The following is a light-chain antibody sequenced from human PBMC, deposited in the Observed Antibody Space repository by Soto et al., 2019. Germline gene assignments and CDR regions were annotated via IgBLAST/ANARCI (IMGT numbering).Light chain of an antibody. CDR2: DAS. V-gene: IGKV3-11*01. CDR3: QQRSNWPPIT. Sequence: EIVLTQSPATLSLSPGERATLSCRASQSVNKYLVWYPQKPGQAPRPLIYDASKRATGTPYRLSGSGSGPYFALTSSSLEPEDFAVYYCQQRSNWPPITFDQGTRLEIK. CDR1: QSVNKY. J-gene: IGKJ5*01.